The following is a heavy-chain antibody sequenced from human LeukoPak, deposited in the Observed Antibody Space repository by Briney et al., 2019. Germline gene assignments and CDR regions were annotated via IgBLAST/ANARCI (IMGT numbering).Heavy chain of an antibody. D-gene: IGHD6-6*01. J-gene: IGHJ6*03. CDR2: INLDGSGQ. CDR1: KFSFSSYW. V-gene: IGHV3-7*01. CDR3: AKRSYYYYMDV. Sequence: PGGSLRLSCVASKFSFSSYWMSWLRHVPGKGLEWVANINLDGSGQYYVDSVKGRFTISRDNAKNSLYLQMNSLRAEDTAVYYCAKRSYYYYMDVWGKGTTVTVSS.